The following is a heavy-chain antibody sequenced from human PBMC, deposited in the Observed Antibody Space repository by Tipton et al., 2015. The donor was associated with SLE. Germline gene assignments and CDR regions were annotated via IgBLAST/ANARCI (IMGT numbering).Heavy chain of an antibody. CDR3: ARDPYTILAYFDY. CDR2: ISGEGGNI. V-gene: IGHV3-23*01. J-gene: IGHJ4*02. D-gene: IGHD5-24*01. Sequence: SLRLSCAASGFTFDNYWMYWVRQAPGKGLEWVSGISGEGGNINYADSVKGRFTISRDNSKNTLFLQMNSLRPEDTAVYYCARDPYTILAYFDYWGQGSLVTVSA. CDR1: GFTFDNYW.